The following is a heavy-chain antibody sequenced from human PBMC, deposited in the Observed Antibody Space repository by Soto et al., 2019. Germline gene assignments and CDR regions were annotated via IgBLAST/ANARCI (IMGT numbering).Heavy chain of an antibody. Sequence: SVKVSCKASGFTFTSSAVQWVRQARGQRLEWIGWIVVGSGNTNYAQKVQEKVTITRDMSTSTAYMELSSLRSEDTAVYYCAADSGYSYGSSGYWGQGTLVTVS. D-gene: IGHD5-18*01. V-gene: IGHV1-58*01. CDR2: IVVGSGNT. CDR1: GFTFTSSA. J-gene: IGHJ4*02. CDR3: AADSGYSYGSSGY.